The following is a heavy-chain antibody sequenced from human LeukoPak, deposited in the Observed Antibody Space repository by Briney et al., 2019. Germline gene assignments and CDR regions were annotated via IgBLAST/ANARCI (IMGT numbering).Heavy chain of an antibody. V-gene: IGHV4-34*01. D-gene: IGHD3-22*01. CDR2: INHSGST. CDR3: ARAARYYDSRTPIDY. CDR1: GGSFSGYY. J-gene: IGHJ4*02. Sequence: PSETLSLTRAVYGGSFSGYYWSWIRQPPGKGLEWIGEINHSGSTNYNPSLKSRVTISVDTSKNQFSLKLSSVTAADTAVYYCARAARYYDSRTPIDYWGQGTLVTVSS.